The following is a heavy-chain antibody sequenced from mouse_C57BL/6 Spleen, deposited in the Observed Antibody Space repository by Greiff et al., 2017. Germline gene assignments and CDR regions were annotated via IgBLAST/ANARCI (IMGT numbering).Heavy chain of an antibody. CDR2: INPGSGGT. D-gene: IGHD1-1*01. Sequence: VQLQQSGAELVRPGTSVKVSCKASGYAFTNYLIEWVKQRPGQGLEWIGVINPGSGGTNYNEKFKGKATLTADKSSSTAYMQLSSLTSEDSAVYFCARWGYRTEGCYFDYWGQGTTLTVSS. CDR1: GYAFTNYL. V-gene: IGHV1-54*01. J-gene: IGHJ2*01. CDR3: ARWGYRTEGCYFDY.